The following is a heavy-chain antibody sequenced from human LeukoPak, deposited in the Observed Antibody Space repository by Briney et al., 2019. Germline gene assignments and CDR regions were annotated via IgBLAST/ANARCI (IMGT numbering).Heavy chain of an antibody. CDR3: AKDSADGYRAYYYGMDV. CDR1: GFTLDDHA. Sequence: GRSLRLACAASGFTLDDHAMHSVRQGPGKGLEWVSGIGWNSGPIGYAASVKGRFTISRDNAKNSLYLQSSSLRPDDTGSYYRAKDSADGYRAYYYGMDVWGQGTTVTVSS. V-gene: IGHV3-9*01. J-gene: IGHJ6*02. CDR2: IGWNSGPI. D-gene: IGHD5-24*01.